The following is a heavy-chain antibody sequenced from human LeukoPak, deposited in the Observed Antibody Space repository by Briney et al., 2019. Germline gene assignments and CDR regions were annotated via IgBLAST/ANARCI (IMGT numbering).Heavy chain of an antibody. CDR3: ARAVYYFDY. CDR1: GFTYRDYE. Sequence: GGSLRLSCAASGFTYRDYEMNWVRQAPGKGLEWVSYISSRGSTIYYADSVKGRFTISRDNAKKSLNLHMNSLRAEDTAVYYCARAVYYFDYWGQGTLVTVSS. CDR2: ISSRGSTI. J-gene: IGHJ4*02. V-gene: IGHV3-48*03.